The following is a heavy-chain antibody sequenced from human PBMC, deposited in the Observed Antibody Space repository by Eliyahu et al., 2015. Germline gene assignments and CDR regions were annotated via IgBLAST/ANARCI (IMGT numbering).Heavy chain of an antibody. V-gene: IGHV1-69*01. D-gene: IGHD3-9*01. Sequence: QVQLVQSGAXVKKPXSSVKXXCKASRXTFXXYAISWVXQXPGQGLEWMGGIIPIFGTANYAQKFQGRVTITADESTSTAYMELSSLRSEDTAVYYCASLAYYDILTGLVENGMDVWGQGTTVTVSS. CDR2: IIPIFGTA. CDR3: ASLAYYDILTGLVENGMDV. CDR1: RXTFXXYA. J-gene: IGHJ6*02.